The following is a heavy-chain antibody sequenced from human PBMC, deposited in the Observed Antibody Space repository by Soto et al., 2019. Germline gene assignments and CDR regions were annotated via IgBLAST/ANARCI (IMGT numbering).Heavy chain of an antibody. V-gene: IGHV1-69*06. CDR2: TIPVFNTA. CDR3: ALGVNGSGNYYTDPPAIVI. J-gene: IGHJ3*02. Sequence: QVQLEQSGAEVKKPGSSVKISCKASGGTLSDHGVSWLRQAPGQGLEWVGGTIPVFNTAKYAPKFQGRVTIAADKSTNIDYMELGSLRSDDTVIYYCALGVNGSGNYYTDPPAIVIWGQGTQVIITS. CDR1: GGTLSDHG. D-gene: IGHD3-10*01.